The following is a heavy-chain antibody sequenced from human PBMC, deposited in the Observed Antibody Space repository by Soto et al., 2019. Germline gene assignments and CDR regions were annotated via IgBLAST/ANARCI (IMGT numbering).Heavy chain of an antibody. D-gene: IGHD3-10*01. CDR3: AADGYYYGSGSYYNPYGMDV. V-gene: IGHV1-58*01. CDR2: IVVGSGNT. J-gene: IGHJ6*02. CDR1: GFTFTSSA. Sequence: SVKVSCKASGFTFTSSAVKWVRQARGQRLEWIGWIVVGSGNTNYAQKFQERVTITRDMSTSTAYMERSSLRSEDTAVYYCAADGYYYGSGSYYNPYGMDVWGQGTTVTVAS.